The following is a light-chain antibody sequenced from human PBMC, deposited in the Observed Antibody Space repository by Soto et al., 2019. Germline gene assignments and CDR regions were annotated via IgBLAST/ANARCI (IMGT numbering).Light chain of an antibody. CDR1: SGDIGSHSY. CDR3: CSYRSSSLYV. CDR2: EVS. V-gene: IGLV2-14*01. Sequence: QSALTQPASVSGSPGQSITISCTGASGDIGSHSYVSWYQQHPGKAPKVMIYEVSHRPSGVSNRFSGSKSGNTASLTISGLQAEDEADYYCCSYRSSSLYVFGTGTKLTVL. J-gene: IGLJ1*01.